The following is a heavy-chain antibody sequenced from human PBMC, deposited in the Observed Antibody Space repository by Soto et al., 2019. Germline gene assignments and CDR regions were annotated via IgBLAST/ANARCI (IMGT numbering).Heavy chain of an antibody. CDR1: GGSISSYY. V-gene: IGHV4-59*01. Sequence: QVQLQESGPGLVKPSETLSLTCTVSGGSISSYYWSWIRQPPGKGLECIGYIYYSGSTNYNPSLKSRFTISVDTSKNQFSLKLSSVTAADTAVYYCARSGGSYYYDSSGQRTRSDWYFDLWGRGTLVTVSS. CDR3: ARSGGSYYYDSSGQRTRSDWYFDL. CDR2: IYYSGST. J-gene: IGHJ2*01. D-gene: IGHD3-22*01.